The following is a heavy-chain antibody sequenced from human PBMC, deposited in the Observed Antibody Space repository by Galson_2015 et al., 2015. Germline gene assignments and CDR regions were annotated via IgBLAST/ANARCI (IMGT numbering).Heavy chain of an antibody. CDR3: ARESDCSGGTCYGVDY. V-gene: IGHV3-33*01. J-gene: IGHJ4*02. CDR1: GFTFSSYG. CDR2: IWYDGGNK. Sequence: SLRLSCAASGFTFSSYGMHWVRQAPGKGLEWVAVIWYDGGNKYYADSVKGRFTISRDNSKNTLFLQMNSLRAEDMAVYYCARESDCSGGTCYGVDYWGQGTLVTVSS. D-gene: IGHD2-15*01.